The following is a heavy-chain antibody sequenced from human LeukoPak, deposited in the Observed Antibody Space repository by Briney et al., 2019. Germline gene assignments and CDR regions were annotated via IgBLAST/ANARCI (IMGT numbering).Heavy chain of an antibody. CDR3: ARGVVVPAAILRDYYDYYMDV. V-gene: IGHV1-18*01. CDR2: ISAYNGNT. J-gene: IGHJ6*03. CDR1: GYTFTSYG. D-gene: IGHD2-2*01. Sequence: ASVKVSCKASGYTFTSYGISWVRQAPGQVLEWMGWISAYNGNTNYAQKLQGRVTMTTDTSTSTAYMELRSLRSDDTAVYYCARGVVVPAAILRDYYDYYMDVWGKGTTVTVSS.